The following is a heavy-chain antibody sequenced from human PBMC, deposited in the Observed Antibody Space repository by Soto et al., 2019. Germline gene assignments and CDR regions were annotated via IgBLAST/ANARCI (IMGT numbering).Heavy chain of an antibody. CDR1: GFTFSSYS. J-gene: IGHJ6*02. CDR2: ISSSSSYI. CDR3: ARGGWQQTSGKGGMDV. V-gene: IGHV3-21*01. Sequence: EVQLVESGGGLVKPGGSLRLSCAASGFTFSSYSMNWVRQAPGKGLEWVSSISSSSSYIYYADSVKGRFTISRDNAKNSLYLQMNSLRAEDTAVYYCARGGWQQTSGKGGMDVWGQGTTVTVSS. D-gene: IGHD3-10*01.